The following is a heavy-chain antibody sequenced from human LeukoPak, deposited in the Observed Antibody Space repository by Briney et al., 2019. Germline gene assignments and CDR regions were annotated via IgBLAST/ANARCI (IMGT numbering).Heavy chain of an antibody. CDR1: GYTFTCYY. Sequence: GASVKVSCKASGYTFTCYYMHWVRQAPGQGLEWMGWINPNSGGTNYAQKFQGRVTMTRDTSISTAYMELSRLRSDDTAVYYCARDYDFWSGYYRSPYYYYMDVWGKGTTVTVSS. J-gene: IGHJ6*03. D-gene: IGHD3-3*01. CDR3: ARDYDFWSGYYRSPYYYYMDV. V-gene: IGHV1-2*02. CDR2: INPNSGGT.